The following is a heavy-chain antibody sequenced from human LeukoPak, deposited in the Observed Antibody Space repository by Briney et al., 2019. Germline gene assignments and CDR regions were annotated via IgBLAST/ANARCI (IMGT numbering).Heavy chain of an antibody. Sequence: GGSLRLSCEASGFTFSSYGMHWVRQAPGKGLEWVAFIRYDGSNKYYADSVKGRFTISRDNSKNTLYLQMNSLRAEDTAVYYCAKDRSTMVRGVIGRPYYFDYWGQGTLVTVSS. CDR3: AKDRSTMVRGVIGRPYYFDY. CDR1: GFTFSSYG. D-gene: IGHD3-10*01. CDR2: IRYDGSNK. V-gene: IGHV3-30*02. J-gene: IGHJ4*02.